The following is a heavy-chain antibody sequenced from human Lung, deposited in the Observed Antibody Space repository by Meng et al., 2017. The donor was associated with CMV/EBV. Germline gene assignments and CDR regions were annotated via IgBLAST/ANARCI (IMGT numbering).Heavy chain of an antibody. CDR1: GDSITNHNW. CDR3: LRRSGGSV. Sequence: QVQLRGSGLAQVKPSETLSLTCAVSGDSITNHNWWAWVRQPPGKGLEWIGEIPHRGSSAYNPSLKSRVSMSIDKSKNQFSLKLTSVTVADTAVYHCLRRSGGSVWGQGTLVTVSS. J-gene: IGHJ1*01. D-gene: IGHD3-10*01. CDR2: IPHRGSS. V-gene: IGHV4-4*02.